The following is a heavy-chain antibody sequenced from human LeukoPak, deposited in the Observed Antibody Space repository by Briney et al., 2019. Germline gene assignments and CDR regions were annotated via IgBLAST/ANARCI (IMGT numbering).Heavy chain of an antibody. V-gene: IGHV3-73*01. D-gene: IGHD3-22*01. CDR1: GFTFSGSA. Sequence: GGSLRLSCAASGFTFSGSAMHWVRQASGKGLEWVGRIRSKANSYATAYAASVKGRFTISRDDSKNTAYLQMNSPKTEDTAVYYCTRNPDYYDILDYWGQGTLVTVSS. J-gene: IGHJ4*02. CDR2: IRSKANSYAT. CDR3: TRNPDYYDILDY.